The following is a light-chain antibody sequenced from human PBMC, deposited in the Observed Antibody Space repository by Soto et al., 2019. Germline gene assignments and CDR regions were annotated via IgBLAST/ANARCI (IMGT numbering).Light chain of an antibody. V-gene: IGLV2-23*02. CDR1: GSGIGSYNL. Sequence: QLVLTQPASVSGSPGQSITISCTGPGSGIGSYNLVSWYQQHPGKAPKLLIYEVGVRPSGVSNRFSGSKSGNTASLTISGLQAEDEGIYYCSSYAGNDEVFGTGTKLTVL. J-gene: IGLJ1*01. CDR3: SSYAGNDEV. CDR2: EVG.